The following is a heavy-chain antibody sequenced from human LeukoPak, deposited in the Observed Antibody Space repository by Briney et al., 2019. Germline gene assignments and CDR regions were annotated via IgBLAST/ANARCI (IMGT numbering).Heavy chain of an antibody. J-gene: IGHJ4*02. D-gene: IGHD2-2*01. Sequence: SETLSLTCAVYGGSFSGYYWSWIRQPPGKGLEWIGEINHSGSTNYNRSLKSRVTISVDTSKNQFSLKLSSVTAADTAVYYCARVGGVVPAARTPIDYWGQGTLVTVSS. V-gene: IGHV4-34*01. CDR1: GGSFSGYY. CDR2: INHSGST. CDR3: ARVGGVVPAARTPIDY.